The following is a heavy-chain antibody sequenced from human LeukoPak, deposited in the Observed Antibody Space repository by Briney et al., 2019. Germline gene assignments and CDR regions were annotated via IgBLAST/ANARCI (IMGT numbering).Heavy chain of an antibody. J-gene: IGHJ3*02. CDR1: GGSISTSSYY. CDR2: IYYSGIT. V-gene: IGHV4-39*07. CDR3: ARVTFSPSDAFDI. Sequence: PSETLSLTCAVSGGSISTSSYYWGWIRQPPGKGLGWIGSIYYSGITYHNPSLKSRVTISVDTSRNQFSLKLRSVTAADTAVYYCARVTFSPSDAFDIWGQGTMVTVSS.